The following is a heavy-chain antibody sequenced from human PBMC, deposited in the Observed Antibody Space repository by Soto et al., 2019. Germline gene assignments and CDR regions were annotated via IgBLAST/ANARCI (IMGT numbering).Heavy chain of an antibody. V-gene: IGHV4-59*01. CDR2: IYYSGST. D-gene: IGHD5-18*01. J-gene: IGHJ3*02. CDR1: GGSISSYY. CDR3: AGGGYSYGYRGAFDI. Sequence: PSETLSLTCTVSGGSISSYYWSWIRPPPGKGLEWIGYIYYSGSTNYNPSLKSRVTISVDTSKNQFSLKLSSVTAADTAVYYCAGGGYSYGYRGAFDIWGQGTMVT.